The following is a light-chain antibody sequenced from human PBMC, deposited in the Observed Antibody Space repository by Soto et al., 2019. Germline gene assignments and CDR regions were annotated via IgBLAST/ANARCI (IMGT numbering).Light chain of an antibody. V-gene: IGLV2-14*03. J-gene: IGLJ1*01. CDR3: SSYTSTSTYV. CDR1: SSDVGGYNY. Sequence: QSALTQPASVSGSPGQSITIFCTGTSSDVGGYNYVSWHQHHPGKAPKVMIYDVSNRPSGVSRRFSGSKSGNTASLTISGLQAEDEAEYYCSSYTSTSTYVFGGGTKVTVL. CDR2: DVS.